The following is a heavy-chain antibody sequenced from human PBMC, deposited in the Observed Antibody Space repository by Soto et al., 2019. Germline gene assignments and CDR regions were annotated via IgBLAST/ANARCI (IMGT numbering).Heavy chain of an antibody. D-gene: IGHD4-17*01. J-gene: IGHJ4*02. CDR3: ARNTGDGDYYFDY. V-gene: IGHV4-59*01. Sequence: SETLSLTCTVSGGSISLYYWNWIRQPPGKGLEWISYMYYGGSTNYKSSLKSRVTISVDTSKIQFSLKLRSVTAADTAVYFCARNTGDGDYYFDYWSQRALVTVSS. CDR2: MYYGGST. CDR1: GGSISLYY.